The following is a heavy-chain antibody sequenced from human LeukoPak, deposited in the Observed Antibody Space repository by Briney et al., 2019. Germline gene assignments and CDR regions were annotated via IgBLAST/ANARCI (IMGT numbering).Heavy chain of an antibody. Sequence: PSETLSLTRTVSGYSITSGYYWGWTRPPPGKGLEWIGKIYHSGSTYYNPSLKSRVTISVDKSKNQFSLKLSAVTAADTAVYYCARASIAPNWFDPWGQGTLVTVSS. J-gene: IGHJ5*02. CDR2: IYHSGST. CDR1: GYSITSGYY. V-gene: IGHV4-38-2*02. D-gene: IGHD6-6*01. CDR3: ARASIAPNWFDP.